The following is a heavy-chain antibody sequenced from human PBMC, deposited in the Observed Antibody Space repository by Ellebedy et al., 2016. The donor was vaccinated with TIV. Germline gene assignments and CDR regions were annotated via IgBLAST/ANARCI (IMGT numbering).Heavy chain of an antibody. CDR1: GYTLTELS. CDR2: FDPEDGET. CDR3: ARGGVYCGGDCTGMDV. V-gene: IGHV1-24*01. D-gene: IGHD2-21*02. J-gene: IGHJ6*02. Sequence: ASVKVSCKVSGYTLTELSMHWARQAPGKGLEWMGGFDPEDGETIYAQKFQGRVTMTEDTSTDTAYMELSSLRSDDPAVYYCARGGVYCGGDCTGMDVWGQGTTVTVSS.